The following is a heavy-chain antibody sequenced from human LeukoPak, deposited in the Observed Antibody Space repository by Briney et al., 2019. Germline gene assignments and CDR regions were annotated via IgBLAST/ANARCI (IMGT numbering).Heavy chain of an antibody. CDR2: ISGSGGAT. J-gene: IGHJ4*02. V-gene: IGHV3-23*01. CDR1: GFSFDNYA. CDR3: AKQGPLPFDY. Sequence: GGSLRLSCAASGFSFDNYAMSWVRQAPGKGLEWVSSISGSGGATYYADSVKGRFTISRDNSKNTLYLQMNSLRAEDTAVYYCAKQGPLPFDYWGQGTLVTVSS.